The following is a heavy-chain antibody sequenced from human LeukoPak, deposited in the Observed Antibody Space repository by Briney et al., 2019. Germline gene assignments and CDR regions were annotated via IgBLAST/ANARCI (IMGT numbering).Heavy chain of an antibody. J-gene: IGHJ4*02. V-gene: IGHV1-2*02. CDR3: ARSGLRYYGSGSYPLDY. D-gene: IGHD3-10*01. Sequence: GASVKVSCKASGYTFTGYYMHWVRQAPGQGLEWMGWINPNSGGTNYAQKFQGRVTMTRDTSISTAYMELSRLRSDDTAVYYCARSGLRYYGSGSYPLDYWGQGTLVTVSS. CDR2: INPNSGGT. CDR1: GYTFTGYY.